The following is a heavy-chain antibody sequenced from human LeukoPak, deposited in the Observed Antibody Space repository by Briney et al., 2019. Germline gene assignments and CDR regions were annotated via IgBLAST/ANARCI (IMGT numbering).Heavy chain of an antibody. CDR2: ISYDGSNK. CDR1: GFTFSSYG. V-gene: IGHV3-30*18. CDR3: AKGLDGGIDP. Sequence: GGSLRLSCAASGFTFSSYGMHWVRQAPGKGLEWVAVISYDGSNKYYADSVKGRFTISRDSSKNTLYLQMNSLRAEDTAVYYCAKGLDGGIDPWGQGTLVTVSS. D-gene: IGHD2-15*01. J-gene: IGHJ5*02.